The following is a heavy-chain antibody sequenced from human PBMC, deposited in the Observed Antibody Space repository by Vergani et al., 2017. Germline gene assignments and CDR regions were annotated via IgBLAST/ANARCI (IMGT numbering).Heavy chain of an antibody. Sequence: QVQLVESGGGVVQPGRSLRLSCAASGFTFSSYGMHWVRQAPGKGLEWVAVIWYDGSNKYYADSVKGRFTISRDNSKNTLYLQMNSLRAEDTAVYYCAKVRSPLIAVAGDLDYWGQGTLVTVSS. J-gene: IGHJ4*02. D-gene: IGHD6-19*01. CDR2: IWYDGSNK. CDR1: GFTFSSYG. CDR3: AKVRSPLIAVAGDLDY. V-gene: IGHV3-33*06.